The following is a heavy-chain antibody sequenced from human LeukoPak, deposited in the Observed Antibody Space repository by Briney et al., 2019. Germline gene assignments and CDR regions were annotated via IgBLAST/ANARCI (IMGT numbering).Heavy chain of an antibody. Sequence: GGSLRLSCAASGFTFNRHGMSWVRQAPGKGLEWVSGIDVSGRMTYYADSVKGRFTISRDNSKNMVYLQMNSLRAGDMAVYYCARDRKNYDKSLGPFDPWGQGTLVTVSS. V-gene: IGHV3-23*01. D-gene: IGHD3-9*01. J-gene: IGHJ5*02. CDR1: GFTFNRHG. CDR3: ARDRKNYDKSLGPFDP. CDR2: IDVSGRMT.